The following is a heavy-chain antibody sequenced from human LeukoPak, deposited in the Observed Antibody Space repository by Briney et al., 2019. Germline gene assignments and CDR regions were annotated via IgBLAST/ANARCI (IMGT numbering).Heavy chain of an antibody. CDR1: GYTFTSYA. CDR2: IIPIFGTA. CDR3: ARGIAVHRHWFDP. V-gene: IGHV1-69*13. J-gene: IGHJ5*02. D-gene: IGHD6-19*01. Sequence: ASVKVSCKASGYTFTSYAMHWVRQAPGQGLEWMGGIIPIFGTANFAQKSQGRVTITADESTSTAYMELSSLRSEDTAVYYCARGIAVHRHWFDPWGQGTLVTVSS.